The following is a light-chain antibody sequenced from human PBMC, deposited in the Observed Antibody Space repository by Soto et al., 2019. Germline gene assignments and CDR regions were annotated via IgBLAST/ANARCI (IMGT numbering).Light chain of an antibody. V-gene: IGKV1-5*01. J-gene: IGKJ1*01. Sequence: DIQMTQSPSTLSASVGDRVTITCRASQSISSWLAWYQQKPGKAPKLLIFDASTLESGVPSRFSGSGSGTEFTLTITSLQPADFATYYCQQYNIYSKFGQGTKVDIK. CDR2: DAS. CDR3: QQYNIYSK. CDR1: QSISSW.